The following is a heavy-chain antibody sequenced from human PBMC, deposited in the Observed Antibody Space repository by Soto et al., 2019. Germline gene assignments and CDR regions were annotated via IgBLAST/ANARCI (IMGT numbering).Heavy chain of an antibody. J-gene: IGHJ6*03. CDR1: GYTFTSYA. Sequence: ASVKVSCKASGYTFTSYAMHWVRQAHGQRLEWMGWINAGNGNTKYSQKFQGRVTITRDTSASTAYMELSSLRSEDTAVYYCARLGKVVVAATNYYYYMDVWGKGTTVTVS. D-gene: IGHD2-15*01. CDR3: ARLGKVVVAATNYYYYMDV. V-gene: IGHV1-3*01. CDR2: INAGNGNT.